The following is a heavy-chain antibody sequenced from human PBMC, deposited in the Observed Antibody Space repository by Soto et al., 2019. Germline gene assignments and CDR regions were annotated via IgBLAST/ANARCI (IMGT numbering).Heavy chain of an antibody. J-gene: IGHJ6*02. V-gene: IGHV5-51*01. CDR2: IYPGDSDT. CDR1: GYNFASYW. CDR3: ARLAGLRFLKGNLYYYYYGMDV. D-gene: IGHD3-3*01. Sequence: HGESLKISCQGSGYNFASYWIAWVRQMPGKGLEWMGIIYPGDSDTRYSPSFQGQVTISVDRSLSTAYLQWSSLKASDSAMYYCARLAGLRFLKGNLYYYYYGMDVWGQGTTVTVSS.